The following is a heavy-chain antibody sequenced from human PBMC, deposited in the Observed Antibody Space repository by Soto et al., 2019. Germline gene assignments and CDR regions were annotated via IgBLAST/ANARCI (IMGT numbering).Heavy chain of an antibody. Sequence: PAETLSLTCTVSGCSISNYYWSWVRQPPGKGLEWIGYIYDSGSTNYNPSLKSRVTISVDTSKNQFSLRLTSVTAADTAVYYCAAAPRYWGQGTLVTVSS. CDR2: IYDSGST. V-gene: IGHV4-59*01. CDR1: GCSISNYY. J-gene: IGHJ4*02. CDR3: AAAPRY. D-gene: IGHD2-15*01.